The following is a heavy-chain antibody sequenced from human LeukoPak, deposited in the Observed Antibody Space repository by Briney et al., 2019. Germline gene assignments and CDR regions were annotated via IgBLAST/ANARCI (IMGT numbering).Heavy chain of an antibody. D-gene: IGHD3-16*01. CDR3: ANGASHNWFDP. Sequence: PGGSLRLSCAASGFRFDDHGMSWVRQVPGKGLEWVSGINWNGGSTGYGDSVKGRFTISRDNSKNTLYLQMNSLRAEDTAVYYCANGASHNWFDPWGQGTLVTVSS. CDR1: GFRFDDHG. CDR2: INWNGGST. J-gene: IGHJ5*02. V-gene: IGHV3-20*04.